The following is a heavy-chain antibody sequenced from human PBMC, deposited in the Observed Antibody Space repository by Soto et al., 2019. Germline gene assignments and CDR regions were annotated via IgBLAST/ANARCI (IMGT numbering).Heavy chain of an antibody. CDR1: GGSFSGYY. CDR2: INHSGNT. J-gene: IGHJ6*02. V-gene: IGHV4-34*01. D-gene: IGHD1-7*01. Sequence: QVQLQQWGAGLLKPSETLSLTCAVYGGSFSGYYWSWIRQPPGKGLEWIGEINHSGNTNYNPSLKKRVTITVDTSKNQFSLKPGSVTAADTAVYYCARDRETQLLDYYGMDVWGQGTTVTVSS. CDR3: ARDRETQLLDYYGMDV.